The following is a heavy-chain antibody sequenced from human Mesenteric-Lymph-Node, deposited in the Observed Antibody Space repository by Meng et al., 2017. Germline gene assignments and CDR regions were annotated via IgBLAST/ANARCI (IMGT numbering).Heavy chain of an antibody. CDR3: ATILRYHY. D-gene: IGHD4-17*01. Sequence: SETLSLTCTVSGGSVSSGSYYWSWIRQPPGKGLEWIGYIYYSGSTYYNPSLKSRVTISVDTSKNQFSLKLSSVTAADTAVYYCATILRYHYWGQGTLVTVSS. CDR1: GGSVSSGSYY. CDR2: IYYSGST. J-gene: IGHJ4*02. V-gene: IGHV4-61*01.